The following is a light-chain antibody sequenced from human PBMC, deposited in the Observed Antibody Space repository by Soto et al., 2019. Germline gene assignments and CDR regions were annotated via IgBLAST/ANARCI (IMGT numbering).Light chain of an antibody. J-gene: IGKJ1*01. CDR3: LQYRSFPWT. CDR2: SAS. V-gene: IGKV1-17*01. Sequence: IQVTQSPSSLSASVGDKVTITCRASQDIKYALGWYQQKPGTAPKRLIYSASSLQSGVPSRFCGRGSETEFTLTISSLQPEAVATYYCLQYRSFPWTFGQGTKVEI. CDR1: QDIKYA.